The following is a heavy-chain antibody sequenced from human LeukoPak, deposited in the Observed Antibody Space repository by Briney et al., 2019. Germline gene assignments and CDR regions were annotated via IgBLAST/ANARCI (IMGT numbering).Heavy chain of an antibody. Sequence: GGSLRLSCAASGFTFSSYAMSWVRQAPGKGLEWVSTISGSAGSTYYADSVKGRFTISRDNSKNTLYLQMNSLRAEDTAVYYCAKVRAFFGSGIDFWGQGTLVTVSS. CDR3: AKVRAFFGSGIDF. CDR1: GFTFSSYA. V-gene: IGHV3-23*01. D-gene: IGHD3-10*01. J-gene: IGHJ4*02. CDR2: ISGSAGST.